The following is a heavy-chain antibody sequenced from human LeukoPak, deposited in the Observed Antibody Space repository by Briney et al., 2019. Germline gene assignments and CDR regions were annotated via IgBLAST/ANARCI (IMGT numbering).Heavy chain of an antibody. CDR1: GFTFSGYG. V-gene: IGHV3-30*01. Sequence: GGSLRLSCAASGFTFSGYGMHWVRQAPGKGLEWVAVIPYDGGDRYYADSVKGRFTISRDNSKNTLFLQMNSLRAEDTAVYYCANQKAHYDSSGYYYVGAFHIWGQGTVVTVSS. J-gene: IGHJ3*02. D-gene: IGHD3-22*01. CDR2: IPYDGGDR. CDR3: ANQKAHYDSSGYYYVGAFHI.